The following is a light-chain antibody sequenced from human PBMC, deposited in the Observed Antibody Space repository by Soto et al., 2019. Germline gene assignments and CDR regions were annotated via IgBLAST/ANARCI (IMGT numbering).Light chain of an antibody. CDR3: QQYNNWPPVT. Sequence: EIVLTQSPGTLSLSPGERATLSCRASQSVSSSYLAWYQHKPGQGPRLLIYGASTRATGIPARFSGSGSGTEFTLTISSLQSEDFAVYYCQQYNNWPPVTFGQGTKVDIK. CDR2: GAS. J-gene: IGKJ1*01. V-gene: IGKV3-15*01. CDR1: QSVSSSY.